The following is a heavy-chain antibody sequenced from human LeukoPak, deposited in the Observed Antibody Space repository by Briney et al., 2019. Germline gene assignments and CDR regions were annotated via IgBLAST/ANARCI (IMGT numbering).Heavy chain of an antibody. Sequence: SETLSLTCTVSGSSISSYYWSWIRQPPGKGLEWIGYIYYSGSTNYNPSLKSRVTISVDTSKNQFSLKLSSVTAADTAVYYCARRVGATIPFDIWGQGTMVTVSS. V-gene: IGHV4-59*01. CDR1: GSSISSYY. CDR3: ARRVGATIPFDI. D-gene: IGHD1-26*01. CDR2: IYYSGST. J-gene: IGHJ3*02.